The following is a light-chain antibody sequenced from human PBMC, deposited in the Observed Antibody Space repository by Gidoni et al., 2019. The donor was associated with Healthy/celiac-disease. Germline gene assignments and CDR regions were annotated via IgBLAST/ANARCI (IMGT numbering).Light chain of an antibody. CDR3: QAWDSSTDVV. CDR2: QDS. J-gene: IGLJ2*01. Sequence: SYALTQPPSVSVSPGQTASITCSGDKLGDKYACWYQQKPGQSPVLVIYQDSKRPSGIPERFSGSNSGNTATLTISGTQAMDEADYYCQAWDSSTDVVVGGGTKLTVL. CDR1: KLGDKY. V-gene: IGLV3-1*01.